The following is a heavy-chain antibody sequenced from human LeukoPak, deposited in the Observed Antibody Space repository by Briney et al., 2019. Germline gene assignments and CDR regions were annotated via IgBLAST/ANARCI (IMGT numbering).Heavy chain of an antibody. V-gene: IGHV4-38-2*02. CDR2: IYHSGST. J-gene: IGHJ4*02. D-gene: IGHD3-3*01. CDR1: GYSISSGYY. CDR3: ARYYDFWSGYYGGVDY. Sequence: SETLSLTCTVSGYSISSGYYWGWIRQPPGKGLEWIGSIYHSGSTYYNPSLKSRVAISVDTSKNQFSLKLSSVTAADTAVYYCARYYDFWSGYYGGVDYWGQGTLVTVSS.